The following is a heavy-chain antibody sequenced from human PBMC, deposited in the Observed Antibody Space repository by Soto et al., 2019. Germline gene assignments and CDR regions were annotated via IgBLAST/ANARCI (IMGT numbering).Heavy chain of an antibody. CDR3: ARGVGKLEHFDY. Sequence: SETLSLTCAVYGGSFSGYYWSWIRQPPGKGLEWIGEINHSGSTNYNPSLKSRVTISVDTSKNQFSLKLNSVTAADTAVYYCARGVGKLEHFDYWGQGTLVTVSS. CDR2: INHSGST. J-gene: IGHJ4*02. V-gene: IGHV4-34*01. D-gene: IGHD1-1*01. CDR1: GGSFSGYY.